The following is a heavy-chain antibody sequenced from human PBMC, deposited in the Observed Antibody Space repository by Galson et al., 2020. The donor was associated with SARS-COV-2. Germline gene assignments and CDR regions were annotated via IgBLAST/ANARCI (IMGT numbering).Heavy chain of an antibody. J-gene: IGHJ6*03. CDR3: AKDFVRGIGYMDV. Sequence: GGSLRLSCVASGFTFSRYDMSWVRQPPGQGLEWVATTNPTTYYAYTVMRRFIISRDDSKNILYLQMNGLSVNVTAVYYCAKDFVRGIGYMDVWGPGTTVSVSS. V-gene: IGHV3-23*01. CDR2: TNPTT. D-gene: IGHD3-10*02. CDR1: GFTFSRYD.